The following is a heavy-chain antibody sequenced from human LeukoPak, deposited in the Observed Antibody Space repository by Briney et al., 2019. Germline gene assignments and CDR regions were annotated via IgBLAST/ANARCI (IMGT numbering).Heavy chain of an antibody. CDR2: IRSKAYGGTT. CDR1: GFTFGDYA. J-gene: IGHJ4*02. D-gene: IGHD2-2*01. V-gene: IGHV3-49*04. Sequence: GGSLRLSCTASGFTFGDYAMSWVRQAPGKGLEWVGFIRSKAYGGTTEYAASVKGRFTISRDDSKSIAYLQMNSLKTEDTAVYYCTRDLERWDIVVVPAAMWWGQGTLVTVSS. CDR3: TRDLERWDIVVVPAAMW.